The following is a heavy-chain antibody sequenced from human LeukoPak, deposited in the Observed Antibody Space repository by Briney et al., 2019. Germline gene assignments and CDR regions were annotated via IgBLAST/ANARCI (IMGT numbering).Heavy chain of an antibody. CDR3: ARDRGWQQFDY. CDR2: IKQDGSEK. V-gene: IGHV3-7*01. J-gene: IGHJ4*01. Sequence: GGSLRLSCAASGFTFSTYWMSWVRQAPGKGLEWVANIKQDGSEKYYVDSVRGRFSISRDNAKNSLYLELNSLRAEDTGVYFCARDRGWQQFDYWGQGTLVTVSS. D-gene: IGHD5-24*01. CDR1: GFTFSTYW.